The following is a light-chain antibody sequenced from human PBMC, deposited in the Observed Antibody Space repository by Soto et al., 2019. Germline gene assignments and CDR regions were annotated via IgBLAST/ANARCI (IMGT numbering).Light chain of an antibody. V-gene: IGKV1-13*02. Sequence: AIQLTQSPSSLSASVGDRVTITCRASQGISSALAWYQQKPGKAPKLLFYDASSLESGVPSRFGGSGSGTDFTLTISMMQPEEFATYYCQRFNSYLTFGGGTKVEIK. CDR1: QGISSA. J-gene: IGKJ4*01. CDR3: QRFNSYLT. CDR2: DAS.